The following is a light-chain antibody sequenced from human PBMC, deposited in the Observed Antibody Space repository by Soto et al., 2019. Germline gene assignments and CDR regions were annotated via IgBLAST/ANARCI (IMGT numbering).Light chain of an antibody. J-gene: IGKJ5*01. V-gene: IGKV1-39*01. CDR3: QQSYSTLIP. Sequence: DIQMTQSPSSLSASVGDRVTITCRASQSISSYLNSYQQKPGKAPKLLIYAASSLQSGVPSRFSGSGSGTDFTLTISSLQPEDFATYYCQQSYSTLIPFGQGTRLEI. CDR2: AAS. CDR1: QSISSY.